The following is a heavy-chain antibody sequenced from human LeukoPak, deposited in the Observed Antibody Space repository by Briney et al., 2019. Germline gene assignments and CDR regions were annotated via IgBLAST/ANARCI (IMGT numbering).Heavy chain of an antibody. D-gene: IGHD5-24*01. CDR2: IDYSGST. CDR3: ARGDGYNLSDY. Sequence: SSETLSLTCTVSGDSINSGAYYWSWIRQHPGKGLEWIGYIDYSGSTYYNPSLKSRVSISVDTSKNQLSLKLSSVTAADTAVYYCARGDGYNLSDYWGQGTTVTVSS. J-gene: IGHJ4*03. CDR1: GDSINSGAYY. V-gene: IGHV4-31*03.